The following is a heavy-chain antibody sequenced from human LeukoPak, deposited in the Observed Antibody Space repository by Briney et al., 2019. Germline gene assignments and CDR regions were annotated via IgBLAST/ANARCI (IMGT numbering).Heavy chain of an antibody. J-gene: IGHJ1*01. CDR3: ARLPYADNVYSQH. CDR1: GGSINSYS. D-gene: IGHD1-1*01. Sequence: SETLSLTCTVSGGSINSYSWSWIRQPPGRGLEWIGYISYSGSTNYNPSLKSRVTISVDTSKNQFSLKLSSVTAADTAVYYCARLPYADNVYSQHWGQGTLVTVSS. CDR2: ISYSGST. V-gene: IGHV4-59*08.